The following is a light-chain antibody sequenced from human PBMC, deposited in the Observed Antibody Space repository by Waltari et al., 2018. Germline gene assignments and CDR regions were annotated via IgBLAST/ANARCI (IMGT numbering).Light chain of an antibody. J-gene: IGKJ1*01. CDR2: AAS. CDR1: QSVSRA. Sequence: EIVLTQSPGILSLPPGERANLSCRASQSVSRALAWYQQKPGQAPRLLIYAASTRATGVPDRFSGSGSGTDFSLTISRLDPEDFAVYYCQHYVNLPVTFGQGTKVEI. V-gene: IGKV3-20*01. CDR3: QHYVNLPVT.